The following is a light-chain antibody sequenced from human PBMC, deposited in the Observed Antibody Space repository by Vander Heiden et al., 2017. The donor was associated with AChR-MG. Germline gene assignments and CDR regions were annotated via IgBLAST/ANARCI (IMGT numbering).Light chain of an antibody. CDR1: QSISGN. CDR2: GAS. CDR3: QQYNSWPRLLT. Sequence: EIVMTQSPATLSVSPGERATLSCRSNQSISGNLAWYQQRPGQAPRLLMYGASTRATGVPVRFSGSGSGTEFTLTISSLQYEDFAVYYCQQYNSWPRLLTIGAGTKVEIK. J-gene: IGKJ4*01. V-gene: IGKV3-15*01.